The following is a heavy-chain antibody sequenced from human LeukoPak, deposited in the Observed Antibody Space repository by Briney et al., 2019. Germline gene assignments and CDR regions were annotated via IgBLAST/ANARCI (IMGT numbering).Heavy chain of an antibody. Sequence: ASVKVSCKASGYTFTGYGISWVRQAPGQGLEWMGWISAYNGNTNYAQKLQGRVTMTTDTSTSTAYMELRSLRSDDTAVYYCARDRKVGATLWRTDYWGQGTLVTVSS. V-gene: IGHV1-18*01. CDR1: GYTFTGYG. D-gene: IGHD1-26*01. J-gene: IGHJ4*02. CDR3: ARDRKVGATLWRTDY. CDR2: ISAYNGNT.